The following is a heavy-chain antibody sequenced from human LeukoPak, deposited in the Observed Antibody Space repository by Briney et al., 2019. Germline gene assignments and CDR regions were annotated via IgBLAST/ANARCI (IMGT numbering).Heavy chain of an antibody. CDR1: GGTFSSYA. Sequence: GASVKVSCKASGGTFSSYAISWVRQAPGQGLEWMGGIIPIFGTANYAQKFQGRVTITADKSTSTAYMELSSLRSEDTAVYYCARGRRLNSSKSYFSVYFDYWGQGTLVTVSS. D-gene: IGHD3-3*01. J-gene: IGHJ4*02. CDR3: ARGRRLNSSKSYFSVYFDY. CDR2: IIPIFGTA. V-gene: IGHV1-69*06.